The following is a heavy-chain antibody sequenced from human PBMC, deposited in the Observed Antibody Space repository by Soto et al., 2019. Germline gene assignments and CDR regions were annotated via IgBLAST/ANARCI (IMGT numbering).Heavy chain of an antibody. J-gene: IGHJ4*02. D-gene: IGHD3-9*01. V-gene: IGHV3-66*01. CDR3: ARASPVLRYFDSSRSLTHDY. CDR1: GFTISTTY. CDR2: IYSGSGT. Sequence: HPGGSLRLSCAASGFTISTTYMSWVRQAPGKGLEWVSIIYSGSGTFYADSVRGRFTISRDNAKNTLYLQMNSLRTEDTAVYYCARASPVLRYFDSSRSLTHDYWGQGTLVTVSS.